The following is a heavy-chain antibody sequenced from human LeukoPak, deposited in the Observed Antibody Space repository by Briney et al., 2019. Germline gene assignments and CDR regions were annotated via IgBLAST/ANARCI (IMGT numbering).Heavy chain of an antibody. J-gene: IGHJ5*02. CDR1: GGSISSSSYY. CDR3: ARPLARMFWFDP. D-gene: IGHD3-10*02. CDR2: IYYSGST. Sequence: PSETLSLPCTVSGGSISSSSYYWGWIRQPPGKGLEWIGSIYYSGSTYYNPSLKSRVTISVDTSKNQFSLKLSSVTAADTAVYYCARPLARMFWFDPWGQGTLVTVSS. V-gene: IGHV4-39*07.